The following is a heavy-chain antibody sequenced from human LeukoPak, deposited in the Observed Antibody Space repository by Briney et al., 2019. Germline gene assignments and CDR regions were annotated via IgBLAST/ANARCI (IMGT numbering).Heavy chain of an antibody. CDR3: ARQLYQLPFDY. CDR2: IYYSGST. CDR1: GGSISSSSYY. Sequence: SETLSLTCTVSGGSISSSSYYWGWIRQPPGKGLEWIGSIYYSGSTYYNPSLKSRVTMSVDTSKNQFSLTLSSGTAADTAVYYCARQLYQLPFDYWGQGTLVTVSS. J-gene: IGHJ4*02. D-gene: IGHD2-2*01. V-gene: IGHV4-39*01.